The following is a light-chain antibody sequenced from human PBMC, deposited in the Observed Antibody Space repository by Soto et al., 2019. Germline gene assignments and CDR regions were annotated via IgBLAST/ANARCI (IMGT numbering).Light chain of an antibody. Sequence: QSVLTHPASVSGSTGQSITNSCRGTSSDIGRYYTVAWYQQFTGKSPKLIIYAVSDRPSGVSDRFSGSKSGISASLTISGLKTEDESDYYCISYTLRQSDLFGTGTKVTV. CDR2: AVS. CDR1: SSDIGRYYT. V-gene: IGLV2-14*03. CDR3: ISYTLRQSDL. J-gene: IGLJ1*01.